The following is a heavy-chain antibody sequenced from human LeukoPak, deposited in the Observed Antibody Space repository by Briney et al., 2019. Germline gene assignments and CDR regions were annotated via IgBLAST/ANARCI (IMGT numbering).Heavy chain of an antibody. CDR3: AKTTAGYSSGRYPGWPVDY. Sequence: GGSLRLSCAASGFTFRSCAIYWVRQAPGKGLEWVSGISGSGGDTYFADSVKGRFTISRDNSKTTVFLQMDSLRAEDTAVYYCAKTTAGYSSGRYPGWPVDYWGQGTLVTVSS. CDR2: ISGSGGDT. V-gene: IGHV3-23*01. CDR1: GFTFRSCA. J-gene: IGHJ4*02. D-gene: IGHD6-19*01.